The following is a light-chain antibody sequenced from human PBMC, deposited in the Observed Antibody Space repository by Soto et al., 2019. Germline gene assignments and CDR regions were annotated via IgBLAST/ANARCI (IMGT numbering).Light chain of an antibody. V-gene: IGLV2-23*01. J-gene: IGLJ1*01. CDR2: EGS. CDR1: SSDVGSYNL. Sequence: QSVLTQPASVSGSPGQSITISCTGTSSDVGSYNLVPWYQQHPGKAPKLMIYEGSKRPSGVSNRFSGSKSGNTASLTISGLQAEDEADYYCCSYAGSRNYVFGTGTKVTVL. CDR3: CSYAGSRNYV.